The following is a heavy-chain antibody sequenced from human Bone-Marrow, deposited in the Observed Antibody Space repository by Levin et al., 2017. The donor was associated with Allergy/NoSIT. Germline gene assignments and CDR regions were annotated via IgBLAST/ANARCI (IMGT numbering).Heavy chain of an antibody. V-gene: IGHV6-1*01. Sequence: SQTLSLPCAISWDSVSSNSAAWNWIRQSPSRGLEWLGRTYYRSKWYTDYAVSVRGRIAINPDTSKNHFSLQLNSVTPEDTAVYYCARDPGDHQPKPHFDYWGQGTLVTVSS. D-gene: IGHD1-14*01. CDR1: WDSVSSNSAA. J-gene: IGHJ4*02. CDR3: ARDPGDHQPKPHFDY. CDR2: TYYRSKWYT.